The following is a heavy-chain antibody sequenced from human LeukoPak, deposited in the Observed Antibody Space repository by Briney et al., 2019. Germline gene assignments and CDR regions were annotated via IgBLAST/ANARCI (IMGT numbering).Heavy chain of an antibody. Sequence: SQTLSLTCAVSGGSISSGGYSWSWIRQPPGKGLEWIGYIYRSGSTYYNPSLKSRVTISVDKSKNQFSLKLSSVTAADTAVYYCARQGYCTNGVCYNVDAFDIWGQGTMVTVSS. CDR1: GGSISSGGYS. CDR2: IYRSGST. J-gene: IGHJ3*02. V-gene: IGHV4-30-2*01. CDR3: ARQGYCTNGVCYNVDAFDI. D-gene: IGHD2-8*01.